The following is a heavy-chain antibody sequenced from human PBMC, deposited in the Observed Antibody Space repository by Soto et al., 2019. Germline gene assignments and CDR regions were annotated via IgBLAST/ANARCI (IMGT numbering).Heavy chain of an antibody. Sequence: GASGQVSCKASGYTFTSYAMDWVRQAPGQRREGMGWSNAGNGNTKYSQKFQGRVTITRDTSGSTAYMELSSLRSEDTAVYYCARDRTVLRFLVWLGASNWFDPWGQGTLVTVSS. D-gene: IGHD3-3*01. CDR2: SNAGNGNT. CDR1: GYTFTSYA. V-gene: IGHV1-3*01. J-gene: IGHJ5*02. CDR3: ARDRTVLRFLVWLGASNWFDP.